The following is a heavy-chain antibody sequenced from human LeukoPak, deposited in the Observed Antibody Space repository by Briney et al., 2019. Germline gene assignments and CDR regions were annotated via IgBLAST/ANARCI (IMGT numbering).Heavy chain of an antibody. V-gene: IGHV3-53*01. J-gene: IGHJ4*02. CDR3: TRDESFYGSGRYY. CDR1: GFTVSSNY. CDR2: IYSGGST. D-gene: IGHD3-10*01. Sequence: GGSLTLSCAASGFTVSSNYMSWVRQAPGKGLEWVSVIYSGGSTYYADSVKGRFTISRDNSKNTLYLQMNSLRAEDTAVYYCTRDESFYGSGRYYWGQGTLVTVSS.